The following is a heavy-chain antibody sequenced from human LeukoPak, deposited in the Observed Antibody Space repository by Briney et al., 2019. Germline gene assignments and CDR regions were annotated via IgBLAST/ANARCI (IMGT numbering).Heavy chain of an antibody. J-gene: IGHJ3*02. D-gene: IGHD2-21*02. CDR2: TYYRSKRYN. Sequence: SQTLSLTCAISGDSVSSNSDAWNWIRRSPSRGLEWLGRTYYRSKRYNDYAVSVKSRITINPDTSKNQFSLQLNSVTPEDTAVEYCARDQFAYCGGDCYANHDAFDIWGQGTMVTVSS. V-gene: IGHV6-1*01. CDR1: GDSVSSNSDA. CDR3: ARDQFAYCGGDCYANHDAFDI.